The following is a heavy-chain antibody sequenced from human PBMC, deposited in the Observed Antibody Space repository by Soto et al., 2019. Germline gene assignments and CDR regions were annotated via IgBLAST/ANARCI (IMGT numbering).Heavy chain of an antibody. Sequence: PGGSLRLSCAASGFTVSSNYMSWVRQAPGKGLEWVSVIYSGGSTYYADSVKGRFTISRDNSKNTLYLQMNSLRAEDTAVYYCAREGYYYYYGMDVWGQGTTVTVSS. V-gene: IGHV3-66*01. J-gene: IGHJ6*02. CDR3: AREGYYYYYGMDV. CDR1: GFTVSSNY. CDR2: IYSGGST.